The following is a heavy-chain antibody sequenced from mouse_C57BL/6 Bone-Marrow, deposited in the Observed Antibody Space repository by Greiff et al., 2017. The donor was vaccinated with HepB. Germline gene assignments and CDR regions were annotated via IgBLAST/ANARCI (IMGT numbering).Heavy chain of an antibody. Sequence: QVQLQQPGAELVKPGASVKMSCKASGYTFTSYWITWVKQRPGQGLEWIGDIYPGSGSTNYNEKFKSKATLTVDTSSSTAYMQLSSLTSEDSAVYYCARGGEYDYDVFAYWGQGTLVTVSA. CDR1: GYTFTSYW. CDR2: IYPGSGST. J-gene: IGHJ3*01. V-gene: IGHV1-55*01. D-gene: IGHD2-4*01. CDR3: ARGGEYDYDVFAY.